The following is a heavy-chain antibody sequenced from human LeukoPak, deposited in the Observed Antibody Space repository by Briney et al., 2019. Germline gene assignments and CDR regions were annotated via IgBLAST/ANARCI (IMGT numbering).Heavy chain of an antibody. J-gene: IGHJ4*02. CDR1: GFTFSSYA. V-gene: IGHV3-23*01. CDR2: IGGGGGST. CDR3: ANVDTAAAATLRRFDY. Sequence: PGGSLRLSCAASGFTFSSYAMSSVRQAPGKGGEWGSSIGGGGGSTYYPDAVNGPFTISRQNSKNTLYLQINSLRPEDTAVYYCANVDTAAAATLRRFDYWGQGPLVTVSS. D-gene: IGHD6-13*01.